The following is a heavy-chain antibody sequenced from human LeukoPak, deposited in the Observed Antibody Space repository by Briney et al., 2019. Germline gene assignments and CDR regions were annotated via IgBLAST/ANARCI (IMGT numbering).Heavy chain of an antibody. CDR3: ASALGYCSGGSCYSGCYYGLDV. CDR2: ISSSSSYI. D-gene: IGHD2-15*01. V-gene: IGHV3-21*01. J-gene: IGHJ6*02. CDR1: GFTLSSYS. Sequence: PGGSLRLSCAASGFTLSSYSMNWVRQAPGKGLEWVSSISSSSSYIYYADSVKGRFTISRDNAKNSLYLQMNSLRAEDTAVYYCASALGYCSGGSCYSGCYYGLDVWGQGTTVTVSS.